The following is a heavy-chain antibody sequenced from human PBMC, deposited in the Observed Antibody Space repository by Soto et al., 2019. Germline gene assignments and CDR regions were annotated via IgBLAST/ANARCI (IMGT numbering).Heavy chain of an antibody. D-gene: IGHD1-26*01. V-gene: IGHV1-18*01. J-gene: IGHJ6*02. CDR1: GYTFSRSG. CDR2: ISTYNGDT. Sequence: VQLVQSGAEVKKPGASVKVSCKASGYTFSRSGISWVRQAPGQGLEWMGWISTYNGDTNYAQKVQGRVTMTTDTSTSTAFMELMSLRSDDTAVYYCASSGSVPYYYYGLDVWGQGTKVTVSS. CDR3: ASSGSVPYYYYGLDV.